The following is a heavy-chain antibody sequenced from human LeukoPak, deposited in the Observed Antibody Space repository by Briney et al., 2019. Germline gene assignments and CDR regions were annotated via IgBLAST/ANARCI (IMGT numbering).Heavy chain of an antibody. D-gene: IGHD6-6*01. Sequence: GGSLRLSCAASGFTFSSYWMSWVRQAPGKGLEWVANIKQDGSEKYYVDSVKGRFTISRDNAKNSIYLQMNSLRAEDTGVYYCARNYYSSSSFGYWGQGTLVTVSS. CDR2: IKQDGSEK. CDR1: GFTFSSYW. V-gene: IGHV3-7*01. CDR3: ARNYYSSSSFGY. J-gene: IGHJ4*02.